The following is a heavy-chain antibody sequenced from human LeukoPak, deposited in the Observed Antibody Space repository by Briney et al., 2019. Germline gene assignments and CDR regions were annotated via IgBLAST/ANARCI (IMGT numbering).Heavy chain of an antibody. CDR3: ARWAYYYDSSGRRNWFDP. J-gene: IGHJ5*02. D-gene: IGHD3-22*01. V-gene: IGHV4-34*01. Sequence: SETLSLTCAVYGGSFSGYYWSWIRQPPGKGLEWIGEINHSGSTNYNPSLKSRVTISVDTSKNQFSLKLSSVTAADTAVYYCARWAYYYDSSGRRNWFDPWGQGTLVTVSS. CDR1: GGSFSGYY. CDR2: INHSGST.